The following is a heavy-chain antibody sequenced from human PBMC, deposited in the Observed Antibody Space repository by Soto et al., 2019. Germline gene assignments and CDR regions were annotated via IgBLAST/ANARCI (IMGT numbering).Heavy chain of an antibody. CDR2: ISAGGANT. J-gene: IGHJ3*01. CDR1: GFDFRSYA. CDR3: AKERYCSATSCYGGFDF. V-gene: IGHV3-23*01. Sequence: GRSLRLSCAASGFDFRSYAMSWVRLAPGRGLEWVSTISAGGANTQVAETLRGRFTVVRDNSKDTLHLQMNTLRADDTAIYWCAKERYCSATSCYGGFDFWGQGTVVTVSS. D-gene: IGHD2-2*01.